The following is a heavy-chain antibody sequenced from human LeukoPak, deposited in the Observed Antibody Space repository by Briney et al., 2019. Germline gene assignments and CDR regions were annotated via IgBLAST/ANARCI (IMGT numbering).Heavy chain of an antibody. Sequence: PGGSLRLSCAASRFTVSSYNMNWVRQAPGKGLEWISSIRSSRNSKSYADSVKGRFTISRDNAKTSLPLQMNSLRAEDTAVYYCARGKTYYYDSTAYPFDYWGQGTLVSVSS. J-gene: IGHJ4*02. D-gene: IGHD3-22*01. CDR3: ARGKTYYYDSTAYPFDY. V-gene: IGHV3-21*04. CDR1: RFTVSSYN. CDR2: IRSSRNSK.